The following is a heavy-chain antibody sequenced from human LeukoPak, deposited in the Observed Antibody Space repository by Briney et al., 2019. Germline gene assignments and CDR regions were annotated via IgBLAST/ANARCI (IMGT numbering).Heavy chain of an antibody. CDR2: ISYDGSNK. Sequence: PGGSLRLSCAASGFTFSSYAIHWVRQAPGKGLEWVAVISYDGSNKYYADSVKGRFTISRDNSKNTLYLQMNSLRAEDTAVYYCARVGALGGFDYWGQGTLVTVSS. CDR3: ARVGALGGFDY. CDR1: GFTFSSYA. V-gene: IGHV3-30*04. D-gene: IGHD1-26*01. J-gene: IGHJ4*02.